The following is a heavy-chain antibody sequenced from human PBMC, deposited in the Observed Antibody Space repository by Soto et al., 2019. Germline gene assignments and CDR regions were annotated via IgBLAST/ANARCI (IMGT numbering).Heavy chain of an antibody. J-gene: IGHJ6*02. CDR1: GGTFSSYT. Sequence: SVKVPCKASGGTFSSYTISWVRQAPGQGLEWMGRIIPILGIANYAQKFQGRVTITADKSTSTAYMELSSLRSEDTAMYYCARDQIDDILTEHYYGMDVWGQGTTVTVSS. CDR3: ARDQIDDILTEHYYGMDV. V-gene: IGHV1-69*04. CDR2: IIPILGIA. D-gene: IGHD3-9*01.